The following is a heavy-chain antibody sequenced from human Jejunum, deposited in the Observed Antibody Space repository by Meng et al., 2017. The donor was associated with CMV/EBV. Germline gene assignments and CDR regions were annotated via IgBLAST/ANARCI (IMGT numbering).Heavy chain of an antibody. CDR3: VRETDMTVGPHFDY. CDR1: RGLLSFYY. CDR2: IFTTGST. Sequence: LQSSGAGLRKPLELLAPTSTVSRGLLSFYYWSWIRKPAGKGLEWIGRIFTTGSTNYHPSLKSRVTMSVDTSKNQISLRLTSVTAADTAIYYCVRETDMTVGPHFDYWGQGALVTVSS. J-gene: IGHJ4*02. D-gene: IGHD3-22*01. V-gene: IGHV4-4*07.